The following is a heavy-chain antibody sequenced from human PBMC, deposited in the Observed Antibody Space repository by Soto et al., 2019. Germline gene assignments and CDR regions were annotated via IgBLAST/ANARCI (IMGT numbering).Heavy chain of an antibody. CDR3: RGRTTLDY. CDR1: GFTFSSYG. D-gene: IGHD1-26*01. J-gene: IGHJ4*02. Sequence: GGALRLSGAASGFTFSSYGMHWVRQAPGKGLEWVAVISYDGSNKYYADSVKGRFTISRDNSKNTLYLQMNSLRAEDTAVYYCRGRTTLDYWGQGTLVTVSS. CDR2: ISYDGSNK. V-gene: IGHV3-30*03.